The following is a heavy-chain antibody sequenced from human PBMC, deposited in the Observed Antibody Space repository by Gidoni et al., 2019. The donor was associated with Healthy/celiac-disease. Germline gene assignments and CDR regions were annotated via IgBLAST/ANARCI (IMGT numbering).Heavy chain of an antibody. CDR3: ACYYDSSGYPGRAFDI. Sequence: EVQLLESGGGLVQPGGSLRLSCAASGFTFSSYAMSWVRQAPGKGLEWVSAISGSGGSTYYADSVKGRFTISRDNSKNTLYLQMNSLRAEDTAVYYCACYYDSSGYPGRAFDIWGQGTMVTVSS. CDR2: ISGSGGST. V-gene: IGHV3-23*01. J-gene: IGHJ3*02. CDR1: GFTFSSYA. D-gene: IGHD3-22*01.